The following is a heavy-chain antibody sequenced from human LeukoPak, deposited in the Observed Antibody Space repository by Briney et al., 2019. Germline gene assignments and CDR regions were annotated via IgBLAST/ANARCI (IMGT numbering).Heavy chain of an antibody. J-gene: IGHJ3*02. Sequence: ASVKVSCKTSGYTFTSYYMHWVRQAPGQGLEWMGIINPSGGSTTYAQNFQGRVTMTRDMSTSTLYMELSRLRSGDTAVYYCVKGWDSSGYYAFDIWGQGTMVTVSS. V-gene: IGHV1-46*03. D-gene: IGHD3-22*01. CDR2: INPSGGST. CDR3: VKGWDSSGYYAFDI. CDR1: GYTFTSYY.